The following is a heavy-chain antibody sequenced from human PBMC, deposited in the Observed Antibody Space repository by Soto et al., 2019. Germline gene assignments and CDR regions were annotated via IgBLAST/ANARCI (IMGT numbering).Heavy chain of an antibody. J-gene: IGHJ3*02. Sequence: ASVKVSCKASGYTFTSYYMHWVRQAPGQGLEWMGIINPSGGSTSHAQKFQGRVTMTRDTSMSTVYMELSSLRSEDTAVYYCVFRFLPGNIAAAGIDAFDIWGQGTMVTVSS. D-gene: IGHD6-13*01. CDR2: INPSGGST. CDR1: GYTFTSYY. CDR3: VFRFLPGNIAAAGIDAFDI. V-gene: IGHV1-46*01.